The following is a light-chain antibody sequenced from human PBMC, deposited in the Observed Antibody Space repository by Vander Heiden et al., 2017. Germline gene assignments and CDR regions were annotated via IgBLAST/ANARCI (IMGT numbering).Light chain of an antibody. CDR1: QNISDY. CDR2: DAS. Sequence: DNKMTQSPPSPSASVGDRVTITCQASQNISDYLNWYQQKPGKAPKLLIYDASNLETGVPSRFSGSGSGTDFTFTISSLQPEDIATYYCQQYDTLPITFGQGTKVEIK. V-gene: IGKV1-33*01. CDR3: QQYDTLPIT. J-gene: IGKJ5*01.